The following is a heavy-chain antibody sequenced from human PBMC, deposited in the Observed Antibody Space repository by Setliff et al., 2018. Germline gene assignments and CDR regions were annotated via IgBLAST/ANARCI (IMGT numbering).Heavy chain of an antibody. CDR3: ARAGPTVTSFRVLVISWWDP. CDR2: FHTGGST. J-gene: IGHJ5*02. V-gene: IGHV4-59*10. D-gene: IGHD3-3*01. Sequence: SETLSLTCAVYGGSFSGYYWTWIRQPAGKGLEWIGHFHTGGSTNYNRSLRSRVSISVDTSKNQFSLKLSSVTAADTATYYCARAGPTVTSFRVLVISWWDPWGQGSLVTVSS. CDR1: GGSFSGYY.